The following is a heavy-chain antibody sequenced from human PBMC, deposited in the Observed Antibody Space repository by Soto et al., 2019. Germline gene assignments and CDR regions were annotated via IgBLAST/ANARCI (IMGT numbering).Heavy chain of an antibody. CDR2: ISGAALNT. CDR3: AKDLWSGRGGGIDY. CDR1: GFTFSSYA. V-gene: IGHV3-23*01. J-gene: IGHJ4*02. D-gene: IGHD3-3*01. Sequence: EVQLLDSGGGLVQPGGSLRLSCAASGFTFSSYAMHWVRQAPGKGLEWVSTISGAALNTYYADSVKGRFTISRDSSKRTVYLQMNNLSAADTAVYYCAKDLWSGRGGGIDYWGQGTLVTVSS.